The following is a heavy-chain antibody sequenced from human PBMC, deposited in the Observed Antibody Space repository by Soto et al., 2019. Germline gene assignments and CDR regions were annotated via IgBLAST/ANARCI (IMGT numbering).Heavy chain of an antibody. V-gene: IGHV1-69*13. Sequence: SVKVSCKASGGTFSSYAISWVRQAPGQGLEWMGGIIPIFGTANYAQKFQGRVTITADESTSTAYMELSSLRSEDTAVYYCARGYYYDSSGPNYYYGMDVWGQGTTVTVSS. CDR3: ARGYYYDSSGPNYYYGMDV. D-gene: IGHD3-22*01. CDR1: GGTFSSYA. J-gene: IGHJ6*02. CDR2: IIPIFGTA.